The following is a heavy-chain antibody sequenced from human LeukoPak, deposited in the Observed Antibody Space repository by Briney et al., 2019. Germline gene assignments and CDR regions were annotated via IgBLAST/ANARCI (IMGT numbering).Heavy chain of an antibody. CDR1: GGSISSGGYY. D-gene: IGHD3-10*01. CDR2: IYYSGST. J-gene: IGHJ4*02. CDR3: ARRATSGSPYYLDY. Sequence: PSQTLSLTCTVSGGSISSGGYYWSWIRQHPGKGLEWIGYIYYSGSTYYNPSLKSRVTISVDTSKNQFSLKLSSVTAADTAVYYCARRATSGSPYYLDYWGQGTLVTVSS. V-gene: IGHV4-31*03.